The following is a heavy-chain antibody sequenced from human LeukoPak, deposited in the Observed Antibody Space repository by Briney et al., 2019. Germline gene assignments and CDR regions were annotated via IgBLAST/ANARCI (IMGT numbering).Heavy chain of an antibody. J-gene: IGHJ4*02. D-gene: IGHD5-12*01. Sequence: PSETLSLTCSVSGGSISSNNYYWGWIRQPPGKGLEWIASMSYTGSTYYNPSLKSRVTISVDTSKNQFSLKLSSVTAADTAVYYCASGYSGYGSFDYWGQGTLVTVSS. CDR2: MSYTGST. V-gene: IGHV4-39*07. CDR3: ASGYSGYGSFDY. CDR1: GGSISSNNYY.